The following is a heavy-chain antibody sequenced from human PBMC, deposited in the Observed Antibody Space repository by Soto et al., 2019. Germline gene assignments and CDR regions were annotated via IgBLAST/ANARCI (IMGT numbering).Heavy chain of an antibody. D-gene: IGHD6-19*01. Sequence: SETLSLTCAVSGGSISSGGYSWSWIRQPPGKGLEWIGYIYHSGSTYYNPSLKSRVTISVDRSKNQFSLKLSSVTAADTAVYYCARARYSSGWYIDYWGQGTLVTVSS. CDR2: IYHSGST. CDR1: GGSISSGGYS. J-gene: IGHJ4*02. CDR3: ARARYSSGWYIDY. V-gene: IGHV4-30-2*01.